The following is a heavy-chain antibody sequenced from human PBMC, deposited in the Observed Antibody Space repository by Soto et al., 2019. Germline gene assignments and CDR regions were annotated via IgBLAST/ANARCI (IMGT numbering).Heavy chain of an antibody. J-gene: IGHJ6*02. V-gene: IGHV1-18*01. CDR2: ISGDNINS. D-gene: IGHD6-13*01. CDR1: GFTFSDYG. Sequence: PSVKVSCKASGFTFSDYGLSWVRQAPGQPLEWMGWISGDNINSKYSQKFQGRLTMTTDTFTATASMELRSLTSDDTAVYYCGREGQQLAQEKYYQFNGMDVWGQGTTVTVSS. CDR3: GREGQQLAQEKYYQFNGMDV.